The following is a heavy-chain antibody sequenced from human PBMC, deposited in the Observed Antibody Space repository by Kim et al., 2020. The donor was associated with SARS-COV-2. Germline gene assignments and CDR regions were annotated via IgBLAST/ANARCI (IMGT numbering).Heavy chain of an antibody. V-gene: IGHV3-21*01. Sequence: SSYIYYAESVKGRFTISRDNAKNSLYLQMNSLRAEDTAVYYCARAVDLDYWGQGTLVTVSS. D-gene: IGHD6-19*01. J-gene: IGHJ4*02. CDR3: ARAVDLDY. CDR2: SSYI.